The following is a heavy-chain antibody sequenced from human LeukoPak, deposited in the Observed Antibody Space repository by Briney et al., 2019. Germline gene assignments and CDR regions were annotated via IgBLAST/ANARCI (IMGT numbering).Heavy chain of an antibody. D-gene: IGHD3-10*01. CDR3: ARDLQSPYGA. Sequence: GGSLRLSCAASGFTFSSYSMNWVRQAPGKGLEWVSYISSSSSTIHYADSVKGRFTISRDNAKNSLYLQMNSLRAEDTAVYYCARDLQSPYGAWGQGTLVTVSS. CDR1: GFTFSSYS. V-gene: IGHV3-48*01. J-gene: IGHJ5*02. CDR2: ISSSSSTI.